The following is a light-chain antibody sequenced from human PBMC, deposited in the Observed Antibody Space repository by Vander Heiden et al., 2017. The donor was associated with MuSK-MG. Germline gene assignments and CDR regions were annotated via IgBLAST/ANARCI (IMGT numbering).Light chain of an antibody. CDR2: DAS. CDR1: QSISRW. J-gene: IGKJ2*02. Sequence: IQMTQSPSTLSASVGDRVTITCRASQSISRWLAWYHQKRGKIPRLLIYDASRLESGVPSRFSGSGSGTEFTLTISALQTVDFATYYCQQCESVSAAGTFGQGTKLEI. V-gene: IGKV1-5*01. CDR3: QQCESVSAAGT.